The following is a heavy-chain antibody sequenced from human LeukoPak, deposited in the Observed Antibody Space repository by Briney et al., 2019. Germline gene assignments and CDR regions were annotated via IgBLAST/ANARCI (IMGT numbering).Heavy chain of an antibody. V-gene: IGHV3-30*02. D-gene: IGHD1-26*01. CDR1: GFIFSSYG. CDR2: IRYDGSNK. CDR3: AKDPQKWESYFDY. J-gene: IGHJ4*02. Sequence: PGGSLRLSCAASGFIFSSYGMHWVRQAPGKGLEWVAFIRYDGSNKYYADSVKGRFTISRDNSKNTLYLQMNSLRAEDTAVYYCAKDPQKWESYFDYWGQGTLVTVSS.